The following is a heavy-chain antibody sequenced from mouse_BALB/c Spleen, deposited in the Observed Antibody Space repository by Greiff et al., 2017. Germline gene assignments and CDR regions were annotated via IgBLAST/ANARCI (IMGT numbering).Heavy chain of an antibody. J-gene: IGHJ2*02. V-gene: IGHV5-6-3*01. CDR1: GFTFSSYG. D-gene: IGHD2-2*01. Sequence: DVMLVESGGGLVQPGGSLKLSCAASGFTFSSYGMSWVRQTPDKRLELVATINSNGGSTYYPDSVKGRFTISRDNAKNTLYLQMSSLKSEDTAMYYCARERGYDVLDYWGQGTSLTVSS. CDR2: INSNGGST. CDR3: ARERGYDVLDY.